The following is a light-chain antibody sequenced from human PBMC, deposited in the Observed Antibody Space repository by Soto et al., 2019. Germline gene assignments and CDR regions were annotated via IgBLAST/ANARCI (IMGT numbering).Light chain of an antibody. J-gene: IGLJ1*01. V-gene: IGLV2-11*01. CDR2: DVS. CDR1: SSDVGGYNY. Sequence: QSALTRPHSVSGSPGQSVTISCTGTSSDVGGYNYVSWYQHHPGKAPKLIIYDVSERPSGVPDRFSGSKSGNTGNTASLTISGLQAEDEADYYCCSYAGSYTHVFGSGTKVTVL. CDR3: CSYAGSYTHV.